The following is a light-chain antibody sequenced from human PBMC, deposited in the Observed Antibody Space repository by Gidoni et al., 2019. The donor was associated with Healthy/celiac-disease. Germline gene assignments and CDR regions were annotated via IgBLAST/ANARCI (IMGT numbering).Light chain of an antibody. CDR2: AAS. CDR3: QQYYSTPPWT. Sequence: DIQMTQSPSSLSASVGDRVTITCRASKGISNSLAWYQQKTGKAPKLLLYAASRLESGVPSRCSGSGSGTDYTLTISSLQPEDYATDYCQQYYSTPPWTFGQGTKGEIK. J-gene: IGKJ1*01. CDR1: KGISNS. V-gene: IGKV1-NL1*01.